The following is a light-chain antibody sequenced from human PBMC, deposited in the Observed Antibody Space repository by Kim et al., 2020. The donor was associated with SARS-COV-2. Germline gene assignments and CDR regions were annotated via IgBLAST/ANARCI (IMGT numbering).Light chain of an antibody. Sequence: DVQMTQSPSTLSASVGDRVTITCRASQSINSWLAWYQQKPGKAPKLLIYDASSLQSGVPSRFSGSGSGTEFTLTIRFLQPDDFATYYCQQYNSYLLTFGGGTKVEIK. J-gene: IGKJ4*01. V-gene: IGKV1-5*01. CDR2: DAS. CDR1: QSINSW. CDR3: QQYNSYLLT.